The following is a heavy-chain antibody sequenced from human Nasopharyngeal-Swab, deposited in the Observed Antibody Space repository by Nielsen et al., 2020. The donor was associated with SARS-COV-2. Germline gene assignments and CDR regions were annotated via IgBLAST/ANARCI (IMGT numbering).Heavy chain of an antibody. CDR3: AGGPRRALPYYYYYYMDV. D-gene: IGHD1-14*01. CDR1: VGPSVVTT. Sequence: SETLPSPALSMVGPSVVTTGAGSASPQGRGWSGLGEINHSGSTNYNPSLKSRVTISVDTSKNQFSLKLSSVTAADTAVYYCAGGPRRALPYYYYYYMDVWGKGTTVTVSS. V-gene: IGHV4-34*01. J-gene: IGHJ6*03. CDR2: INHSGST.